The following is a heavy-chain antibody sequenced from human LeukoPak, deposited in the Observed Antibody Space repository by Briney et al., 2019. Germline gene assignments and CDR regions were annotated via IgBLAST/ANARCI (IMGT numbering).Heavy chain of an antibody. V-gene: IGHV4-39*01. CDR3: ARHGLCIATDY. Sequence: PSETLSLTCTVSGGSISSSDSSYWGWIRQPPGKGLEWIGSIYYSGSTYYNPSLKSRVTISVDTSKNQFSLKLSSVTAADTAVYYCARHGLCIATDYWGQGTRVTVSS. D-gene: IGHD6-13*01. CDR1: GGSISSSDSSY. CDR2: IYYSGST. J-gene: IGHJ4*02.